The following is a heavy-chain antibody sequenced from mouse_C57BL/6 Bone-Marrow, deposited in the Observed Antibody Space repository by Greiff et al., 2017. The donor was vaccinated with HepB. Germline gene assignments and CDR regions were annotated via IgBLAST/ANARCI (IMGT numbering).Heavy chain of an antibody. Sequence: VQLQQSGAELVRPGASVKLSCTASGFNIKDDYMHWVKQRPEQGLEWIGWIEPENGDTEYAAKFQGKATITADTSSNTAYLQLSSLTSEDTAVYSCTTRDYSTYWYFDVWGTGTTVTVSS. CDR3: TTRDYSTYWYFDV. V-gene: IGHV14-4*01. J-gene: IGHJ1*03. CDR2: IEPENGDT. D-gene: IGHD2-5*01. CDR1: GFNIKDDY.